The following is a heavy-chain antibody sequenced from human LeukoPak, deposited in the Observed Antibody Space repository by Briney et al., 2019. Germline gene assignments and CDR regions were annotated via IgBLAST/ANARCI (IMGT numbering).Heavy chain of an antibody. CDR2: VNTNTGNP. CDR3: ARGNPFLNYVFDY. V-gene: IGHV7-4-1*02. J-gene: IGHJ4*02. Sequence: ASVKVSCKASGYTFTSYAMNWVRQAPGQGLEWMGWVNTNTGNPTYAQGFAGRFVFSLDTSVSTAYLQISSLKAEDTAVYYCARGNPFLNYVFDYWGQGTLVTVSS. CDR1: GYTFTSYA. D-gene: IGHD1-7*01.